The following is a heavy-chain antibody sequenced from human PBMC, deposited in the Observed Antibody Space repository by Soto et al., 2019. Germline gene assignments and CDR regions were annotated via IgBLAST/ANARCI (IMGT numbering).Heavy chain of an antibody. J-gene: IGHJ4*02. V-gene: IGHV2-5*02. CDR3: AHKGPEDWPLDY. Sequence: QITLKESGPTLVRPTQTLTLTCAFSGFSLSTSGVGVGWIRQPPGKSLEWLAVIYWDYSKHYSPSLRSRLTTTKDTSKNQVVLTMTNRDPIDTGTYYCAHKGPEDWPLDYWGQGTLVTVSS. D-gene: IGHD3-9*01. CDR2: IYWDYSK. CDR1: GFSLSTSGVG.